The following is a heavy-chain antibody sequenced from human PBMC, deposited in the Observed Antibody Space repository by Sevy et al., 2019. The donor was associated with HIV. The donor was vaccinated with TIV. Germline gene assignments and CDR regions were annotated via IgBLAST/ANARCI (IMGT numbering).Heavy chain of an antibody. CDR3: ARGGGGHAFYY. V-gene: IGHV4-59*01. J-gene: IGHJ4*02. D-gene: IGHD3-16*01. CDR2: IYYSGST. CDR1: GGSMSTYY. Sequence: SETLSLTCTVSGGSMSTYYWSWIRQPPGKGLEWIGYIYYSGSTNYNPSLKSRVTISVDTSKNQFSLKLSSVTAADTAVYYCARGGGGHAFYYWVQGTLVTVSS.